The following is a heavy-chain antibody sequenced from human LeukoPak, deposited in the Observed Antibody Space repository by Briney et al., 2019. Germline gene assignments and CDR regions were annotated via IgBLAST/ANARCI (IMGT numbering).Heavy chain of an antibody. CDR3: ARESVEATTRSIDY. CDR1: GFTFSSHS. J-gene: IGHJ4*02. Sequence: GGSLRLSCSASGFTFSSHSMNWVRQAPGKGLEWVSSISGSSYYIYYADSMKGRITIPRDNAKNSRYLQMTSLTAEDTAVYYCARESVEATTRSIDYWGQGTLVTVSS. V-gene: IGHV3-21*01. CDR2: ISGSSYYI. D-gene: IGHD5-12*01.